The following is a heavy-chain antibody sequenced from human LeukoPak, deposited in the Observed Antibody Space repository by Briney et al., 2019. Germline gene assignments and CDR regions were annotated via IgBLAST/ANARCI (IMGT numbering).Heavy chain of an antibody. CDR1: SGSVRNGGYY. V-gene: IGHV4-31*03. Sequence: PSETLSLTCTVSSGSVRNGGYYWTWIRQHPGNGLEWIAYIEYSGSTYYNPSLKSRVTLSVDTSKNQFSLKLSSVTAADTAVHYCARDNRRFGEKGGMDVWGQGTTVTVSS. D-gene: IGHD3-10*01. CDR2: IEYSGST. CDR3: ARDNRRFGEKGGMDV. J-gene: IGHJ6*02.